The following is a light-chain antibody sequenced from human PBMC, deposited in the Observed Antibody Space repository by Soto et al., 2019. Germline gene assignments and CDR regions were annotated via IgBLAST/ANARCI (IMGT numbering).Light chain of an antibody. CDR3: QVWDTTSDHFYV. CDR1: NIGRKG. V-gene: IGLV3-21*02. CDR2: DGG. Sequence: SYELAQPPSVTVAPGQTARIACGGKNIGRKGVHWYQQKAGQAPVLVVDDGGDRPSGIPERFSGSKSGNTATLTISRVEDGDEADYYCQVWDTTSDHFYVFGAGTKVTVL. J-gene: IGLJ1*01.